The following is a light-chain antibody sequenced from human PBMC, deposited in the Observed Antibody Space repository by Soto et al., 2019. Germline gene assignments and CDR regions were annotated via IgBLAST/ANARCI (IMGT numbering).Light chain of an antibody. CDR3: SSYTTSSTLV. CDR2: AVS. J-gene: IGLJ2*01. V-gene: IGLV2-14*01. CDR1: SSDVGAYNY. Sequence: QSVLTQPASVSGSPGQSITISCTGSSSDVGAYNYVSWYQQHPGKAPKLMIYAVSNRPSGVSNRFSGSKSGNTASLTISGLQTEDEADYYCSSYTTSSTLVFGGRTKLTVL.